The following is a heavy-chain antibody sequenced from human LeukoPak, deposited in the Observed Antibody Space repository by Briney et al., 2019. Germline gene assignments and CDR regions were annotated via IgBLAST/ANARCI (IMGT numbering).Heavy chain of an antibody. Sequence: SETLSLTCTVSGGSISSYYWSWIRQSPGKGLEWIGYIYYSGSTNYNPSLKSRVTISVDTSKNQFSLKLNSVTAADTAVYYCARMIAAAGTEYFDLWGRGTLVTVSS. CDR3: ARMIAAAGTEYFDL. V-gene: IGHV4-59*01. CDR1: GGSISSYY. J-gene: IGHJ2*01. CDR2: IYYSGST. D-gene: IGHD6-13*01.